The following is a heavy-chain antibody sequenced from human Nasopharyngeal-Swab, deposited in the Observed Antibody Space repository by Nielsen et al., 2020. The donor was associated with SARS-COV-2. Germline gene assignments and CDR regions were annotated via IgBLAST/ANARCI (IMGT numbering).Heavy chain of an antibody. V-gene: IGHV3-9*01. CDR1: GFTFDDYA. CDR2: ISWDSGNI. CDR3: VKDNLLRAFDL. D-gene: IGHD2-15*01. J-gene: IGHJ3*01. Sequence: SLRLSWAASGFTFDDYAIHWVRQAPGRGLEWVSGISWDSGNIGYADSVKGRFTISRDNAKNSLYLQMNSLRAEDTALYYCVKDNLLRAFDLWGQGTMVTVSS.